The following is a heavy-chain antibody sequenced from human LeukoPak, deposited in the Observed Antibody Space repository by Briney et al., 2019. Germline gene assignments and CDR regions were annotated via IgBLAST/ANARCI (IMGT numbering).Heavy chain of an antibody. CDR1: GGSFSDYY. CDR3: ARGRLYYDILTRTRYFDY. CDR2: INHSGST. D-gene: IGHD3-9*01. J-gene: IGHJ4*02. Sequence: SETLSLTCAVYGGSFSDYYWSLIRQSPWKGLEWIGDINHSGSTYYNPSLKSRVTISVDTSMNQFSLELSSVSAADTAVYYCARGRLYYDILTRTRYFDYWGQGTLVTVSS. V-gene: IGHV4-34*01.